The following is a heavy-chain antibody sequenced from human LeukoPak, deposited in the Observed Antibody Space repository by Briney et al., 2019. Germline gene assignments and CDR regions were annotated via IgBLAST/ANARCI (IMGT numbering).Heavy chain of an antibody. CDR1: GFTFSSYS. Sequence: GGSLRLSCAASGFTFSSYSMNWVRQAQGKGLEWVSSISSSSSYIYYADSEKGRFTISRDNAKNSLYLQMNSLRAEDTAVYYCARVLKPGDGYRRFDYWGQGTLVTVSS. CDR2: ISSSSSYI. CDR3: ARVLKPGDGYRRFDY. D-gene: IGHD5-24*01. V-gene: IGHV3-21*01. J-gene: IGHJ4*02.